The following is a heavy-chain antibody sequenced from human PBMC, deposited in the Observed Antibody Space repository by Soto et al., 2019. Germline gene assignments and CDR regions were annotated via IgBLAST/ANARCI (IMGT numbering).Heavy chain of an antibody. Sequence: EAQLLESGGGLVQPGGSLRLSCAASGFTFSRYAMSWVRQAPGKGLEWVSTVTGGGHTTYNADSVNGRFTISRDNSKNTRYLQMNNLRAEDTAIYYCASSSGDLDVYGMDIWGPGLTVTVSS. CDR1: GFTFSRYA. J-gene: IGHJ6*02. D-gene: IGHD3-10*01. V-gene: IGHV3-23*01. CDR3: ASSSGDLDVYGMDI. CDR2: VTGGGHTT.